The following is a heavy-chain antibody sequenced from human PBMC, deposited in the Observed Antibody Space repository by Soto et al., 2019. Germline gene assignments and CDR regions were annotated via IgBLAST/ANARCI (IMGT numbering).Heavy chain of an antibody. D-gene: IGHD2-15*01. J-gene: IGHJ4*02. CDR2: INAGNGNT. V-gene: IGHV1-3*01. CDR3: ARDLMEVVVAATLPFDY. CDR1: GYSFTSYA. Sequence: ASVKVSCKASGYSFTSYAMHWVRQAPGQRLEWMGWINAGNGNTKYSQKFQGRVTITRDTSASTAYMELSSLRSEDTAVYYCARDLMEVVVAATLPFDYWGQGTLVTVSS.